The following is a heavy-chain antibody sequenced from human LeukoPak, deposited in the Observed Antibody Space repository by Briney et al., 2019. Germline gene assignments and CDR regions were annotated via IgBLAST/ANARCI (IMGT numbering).Heavy chain of an antibody. CDR2: ISGSGGST. CDR1: GFTFSSYA. J-gene: IGHJ4*02. V-gene: IGHV3-23*01. D-gene: IGHD1-26*01. CDR3: AKDPKGTTWELLLSYFDY. Sequence: PGGSLRLSCAASGFTFSSYAMSWVRQAPGKGLEWVSAISGSGGSTYYADSVKGRFTISRDNSKNTLYLQMNSLRAEDTAVYYCAKDPKGTTWELLLSYFDYWGQGTLVTVSS.